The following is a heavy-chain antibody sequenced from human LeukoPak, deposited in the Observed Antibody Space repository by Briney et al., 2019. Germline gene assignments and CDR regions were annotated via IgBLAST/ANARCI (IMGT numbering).Heavy chain of an antibody. CDR3: ARVLSILTGYPNDAFDI. D-gene: IGHD3-9*01. J-gene: IGHJ3*02. V-gene: IGHV3-48*01. CDR1: GFTLSSYS. Sequence: PGGSLRLSCAAPGFTLSSYSMNWVRQAPGKGLEWVSYITSTSSGTIYYADSVKGRFTISRDNAKNSLYLQMNSLRAEDTAVYYCARVLSILTGYPNDAFDIWGQGTMVTVSS. CDR2: ITSTSSGTI.